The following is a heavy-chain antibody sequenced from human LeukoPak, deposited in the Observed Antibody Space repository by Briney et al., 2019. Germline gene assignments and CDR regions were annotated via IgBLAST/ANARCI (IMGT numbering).Heavy chain of an antibody. J-gene: IGHJ4*02. Sequence: PSETLSLTCAVYGGSFSGYYWSWIRQPPGKGLEWIREINHSGSTNYNPSLKSRVTISVDTSKNQFSLKLSSVTAADTAVYYCARGLVLPKYYYDSSGYLPHFDYWGQGTLVTVSS. D-gene: IGHD3-22*01. CDR1: GGSFSGYY. CDR3: ARGLVLPKYYYDSSGYLPHFDY. CDR2: INHSGST. V-gene: IGHV4-34*01.